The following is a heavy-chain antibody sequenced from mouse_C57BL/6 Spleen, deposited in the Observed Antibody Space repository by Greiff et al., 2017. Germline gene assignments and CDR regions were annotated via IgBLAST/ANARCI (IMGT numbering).Heavy chain of an antibody. CDR3: ARHDGYYYVDY. V-gene: IGHV5-6*01. CDR2: ISSGGSYT. CDR1: GFTFSSYC. Sequence: EVHLVESGGDLVKPGGSLKLSCAASGFTFSSYCMSWVRQTPDKRLEWVATISSGGSYTYYPDSVKGRFTISRDNAKNTLYLQMSSLKSEDTAMYYCARHDGYYYVDYWGQGTTLTVSS. J-gene: IGHJ2*01. D-gene: IGHD2-3*01.